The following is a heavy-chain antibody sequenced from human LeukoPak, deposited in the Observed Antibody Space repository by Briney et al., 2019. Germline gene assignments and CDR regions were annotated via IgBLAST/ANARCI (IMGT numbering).Heavy chain of an antibody. CDR2: LVYDARS. D-gene: IGHD6-19*01. V-gene: IGHV3-33*01. Sequence: GTSLRLSCAASGFPFSSYGMHWVRQAPGKGLEWVARLVYDARSDYANSVKGRFSVSRDDSKNTLFLDMSNLRVEDTALYYCARDLSAAFDFWGQGVLVTVSS. CDR3: ARDLSAAFDF. CDR1: GFPFSSYG. J-gene: IGHJ4*02.